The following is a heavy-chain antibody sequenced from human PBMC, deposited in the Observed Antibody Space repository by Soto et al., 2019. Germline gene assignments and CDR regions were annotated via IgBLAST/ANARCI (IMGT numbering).Heavy chain of an antibody. CDR3: AREAAATIGYYYYMDV. CDR2: IYSGGST. CDR1: GFTVSSNY. V-gene: IGHV3-66*01. J-gene: IGHJ6*03. D-gene: IGHD5-12*01. Sequence: GGSLRLSCAASGFTVSSNYMSWVRQAPGKGLEWVSVIYSGGSTYYADSVKGRFTISRDNSNNTLYLQMNSLRAEDTAVYYCAREAAATIGYYYYMDVWGKGTTVTVSS.